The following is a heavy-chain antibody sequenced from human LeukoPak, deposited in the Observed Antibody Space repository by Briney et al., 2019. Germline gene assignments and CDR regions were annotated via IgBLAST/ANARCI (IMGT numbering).Heavy chain of an antibody. D-gene: IGHD3-9*01. J-gene: IGHJ4*02. Sequence: GGSLRLSCAASGFTFSSYGMHWVRQAPGKGLEWLSYISSSGSTMYYADSVKGRFTISRDNAKNSLYLQMNSLRVEDTAMYYCTRGFDISDYWGQGTVVTVSS. CDR1: GFTFSSYG. CDR3: TRGFDISDY. CDR2: ISSSGSTM. V-gene: IGHV3-48*04.